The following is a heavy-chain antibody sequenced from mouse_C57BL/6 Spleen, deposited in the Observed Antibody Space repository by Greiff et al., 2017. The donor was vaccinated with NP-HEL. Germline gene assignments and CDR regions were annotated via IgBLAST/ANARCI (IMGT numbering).Heavy chain of an antibody. V-gene: IGHV2-2*01. J-gene: IGHJ4*01. Sequence: VKLMESGPGLVQPSQSLSITCTVSGFSLTSYGVHWVRQSPGKGLEWLGVIWSGGSTDYNAAFISRLSISKDNSKSQVFFKMNSLQADDTAIYYCASPVSYGSSYDYAMDYWGQGTSVTVSS. CDR1: GFSLTSYG. CDR3: ASPVSYGSSYDYAMDY. CDR2: IWSGGST. D-gene: IGHD1-1*01.